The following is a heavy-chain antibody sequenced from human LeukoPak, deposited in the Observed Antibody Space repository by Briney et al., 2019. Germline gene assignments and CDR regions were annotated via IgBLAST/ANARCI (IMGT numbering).Heavy chain of an antibody. V-gene: IGHV3-49*04. CDR2: IRSEAYSGTT. D-gene: IGHD3-22*01. CDR1: GFTFRDYT. Sequence: PGRSLRLSCSASGFTFRDYTVSWVRQAPGKGLEWVGLIRSEAYSGTTAYATSVKDRFTISRDDSNSIAYLHMNSLKTEDTAVYYCTDSSGYLLPDYWGQGTLVTVSS. CDR3: TDSSGYLLPDY. J-gene: IGHJ4*02.